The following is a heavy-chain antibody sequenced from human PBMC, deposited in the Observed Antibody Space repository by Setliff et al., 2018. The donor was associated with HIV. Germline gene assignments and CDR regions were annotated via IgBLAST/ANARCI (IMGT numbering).Heavy chain of an antibody. CDR3: TRLRGYGFGLASYYYYYMDV. J-gene: IGHJ6*03. CDR2: IRSKAYGVTT. V-gene: IGHV3-49*04. CDR1: GFNFGDFA. Sequence: HPGGSLRLSCTASGFNFGDFAMSWVRQAPGKGLEWVGFIRSKAYGVTTEYAASVKGRFTISRDDSKSIAHLQMNSLKTEDTAVYYCTRLRGYGFGLASYYYYYMDVWGNGTTVTVSS. D-gene: IGHD5-18*01.